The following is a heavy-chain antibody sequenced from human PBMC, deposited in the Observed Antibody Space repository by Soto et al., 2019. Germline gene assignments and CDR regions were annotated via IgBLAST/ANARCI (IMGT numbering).Heavy chain of an antibody. J-gene: IGHJ4*02. Sequence: QVQLVQSGAEVKKPGASVKVSCKASGYTFTNHGISWVRQAPGQGLEWLGWISGHNGNTKYAQRLQGRVTMTTATSTSTAYMELRSLQSDDTAVYYCARDLYPLAYYFDYWGQGTLVTVSS. V-gene: IGHV1-18*01. CDR1: GYTFTNHG. CDR2: ISGHNGNT. CDR3: ARDLYPLAYYFDY.